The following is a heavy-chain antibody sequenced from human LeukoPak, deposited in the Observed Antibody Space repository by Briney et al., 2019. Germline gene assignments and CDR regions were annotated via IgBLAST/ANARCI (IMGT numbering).Heavy chain of an antibody. D-gene: IGHD3-22*01. V-gene: IGHV1-18*01. J-gene: IGHJ3*02. CDR3: ARVHYYDSSGYYYGASDI. CDR1: GYTFTSYG. CDR2: IRAYNGNT. Sequence: EASVKVSCKASGYTFTSYGISWVRQAPGQRLEWMGWIRAYNGNTNYAQKLQGRVTMTTDTSTSTAYMELRSLRSDDTAVYYCARVHYYDSSGYYYGASDIWGQGTMVTVSS.